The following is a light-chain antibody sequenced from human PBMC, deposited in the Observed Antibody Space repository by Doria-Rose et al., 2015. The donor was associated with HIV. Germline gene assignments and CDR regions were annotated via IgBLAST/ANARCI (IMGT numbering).Light chain of an antibody. Sequence: DIRVTQSPGSLGMSLCERATLNCKSNQSLLYTSKNYLAWYQQKPGQPPKLLIYWASTRQSGVPARFSGSGSGTDFTLTISSLEAEDVAVYYCQQYYDTPSFGPGTTVDIK. J-gene: IGKJ3*01. V-gene: IGKV4-1*01. CDR1: QSLLYTSKNY. CDR2: WAS. CDR3: QQYYDTPS.